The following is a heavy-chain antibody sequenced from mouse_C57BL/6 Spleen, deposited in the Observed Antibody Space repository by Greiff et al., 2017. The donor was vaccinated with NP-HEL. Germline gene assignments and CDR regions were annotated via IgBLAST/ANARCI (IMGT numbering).Heavy chain of an antibody. CDR2: INPNNGGT. D-gene: IGHD1-1*01. J-gene: IGHJ1*03. CDR1: GYTFTDYN. Sequence: EVKLMESGPELVKPGASVKIPCKASGYTFTDYNMDWVKQSHGKSLEWIGDINPNNGGTIYNQKFKGKATLTVDKSSSTAYMELRSLTSEDTAVYYCARGRKLLRYSPGDFDVWGTGTTVTVSS. CDR3: ARGRKLLRYSPGDFDV. V-gene: IGHV1-18*01.